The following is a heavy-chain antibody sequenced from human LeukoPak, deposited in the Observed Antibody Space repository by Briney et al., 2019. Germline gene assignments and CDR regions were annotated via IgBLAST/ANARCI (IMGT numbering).Heavy chain of an antibody. CDR2: ISWNSGSI. Sequence: PGRSLRLSCAASGFTFDDYAMHWVRQGPGKGLEWVSGISWNSGSIGYADSVKGRFTISRDNAKNSLYLQMNSLRAEDTAVYYCARDGTPIHGSGWVYMDVWGKGTTVTISS. V-gene: IGHV3-9*01. CDR3: ARDGTPIHGSGWVYMDV. J-gene: IGHJ6*04. D-gene: IGHD6-25*01. CDR1: GFTFDDYA.